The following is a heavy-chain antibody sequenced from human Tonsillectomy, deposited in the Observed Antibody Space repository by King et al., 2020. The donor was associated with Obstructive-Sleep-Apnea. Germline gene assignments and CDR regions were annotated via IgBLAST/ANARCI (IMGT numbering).Heavy chain of an antibody. V-gene: IGHV4-34*01. CDR2: INHSGST. CDR1: GGSFSGYY. CDR3: ARVEDDFWSDYYSNWFDP. Sequence: VQLQQWGARLLKPSETLSLTCGVYGGSFSGYYWSWIRQPPGMGLEWIGEINHSGSTNYNPSLKSRVTISVDTSKNQFSLKLNSVTAADTALYYCARVEDDFWSDYYSNWFDPWGQGTLVTVS. D-gene: IGHD3-3*01. J-gene: IGHJ5*02.